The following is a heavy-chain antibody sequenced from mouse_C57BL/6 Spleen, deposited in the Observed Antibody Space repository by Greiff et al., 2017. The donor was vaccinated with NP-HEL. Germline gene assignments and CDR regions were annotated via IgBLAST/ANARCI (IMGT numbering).Heavy chain of an antibody. CDR2: IYPSDSET. CDR1: GYTFTSYW. CDR3: ASGVYGNWFAY. D-gene: IGHD2-1*01. Sequence: QVQLQQPGAELVRPGSSVKLSCKASGYTFTSYWMDWVKQRPGQGLEWIGNIYPSDSETHYNQKFKDKATLTVDKPSSTAYMQLSSLTSEDSAVYYCASGVYGNWFAYWGQGTLVTVSA. J-gene: IGHJ3*01. V-gene: IGHV1-61*01.